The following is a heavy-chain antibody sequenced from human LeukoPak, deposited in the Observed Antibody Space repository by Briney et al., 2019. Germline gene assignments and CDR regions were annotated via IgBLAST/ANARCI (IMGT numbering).Heavy chain of an antibody. D-gene: IGHD5-24*01. Sequence: PSETLSLTCTVAGGSISSYYWSWIRQPPGKGLEWGGYIYYSGSTNYNPSLKSRVTISVDTSKNQFSLKLTSVTAADTAVYYCARHHEIEMATRAFDIWGQGTMVTVSS. CDR1: GGSISSYY. J-gene: IGHJ3*02. CDR3: ARHHEIEMATRAFDI. V-gene: IGHV4-59*08. CDR2: IYYSGST.